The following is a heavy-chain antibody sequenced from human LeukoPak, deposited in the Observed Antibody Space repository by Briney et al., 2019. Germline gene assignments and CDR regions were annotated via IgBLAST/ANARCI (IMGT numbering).Heavy chain of an antibody. D-gene: IGHD3-10*01. Sequence: SETLSLTCTVSGGSISSYYWSWIRQPPGKGLEWIGSIYYSGSTYYNPSLKSRVTISVDTSKNQFSLKLSSVTAADTAVYYCARKVRGVINWFDPWGQGTLVTVSS. J-gene: IGHJ5*02. CDR1: GGSISSYY. V-gene: IGHV4-59*08. CDR3: ARKVRGVINWFDP. CDR2: IYYSGST.